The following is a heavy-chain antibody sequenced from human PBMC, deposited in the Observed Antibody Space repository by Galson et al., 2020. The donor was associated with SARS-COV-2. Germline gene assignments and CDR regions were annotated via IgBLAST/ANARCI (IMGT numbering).Heavy chain of an antibody. V-gene: IGHV3-23*01. CDR3: AKDVNRWAFDV. CDR2: ITDSGDKT. D-gene: IGHD3-16*02. CDR1: GFTFSNHG. J-gene: IGHJ3*01. Sequence: GGSLRLSCAASGFTFSNHGMSWVRQAPGKGLEWVSTITDSGDKTFYAGSVKDRFTISRDDAKNTLYLQMSSLRAEDTALYYCAKDVNRWAFDVWGQGQWSPSL.